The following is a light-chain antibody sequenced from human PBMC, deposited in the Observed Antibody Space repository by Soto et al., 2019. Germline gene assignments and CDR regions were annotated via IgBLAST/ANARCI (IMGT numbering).Light chain of an antibody. V-gene: IGKV3-15*01. CDR3: QQYNNWPPRGT. CDR1: QSVSSN. Sequence: EIVMTQSPATLSESPGERATLSCRASQSVSSNLAWYQQKPGQAPRLLIYGASTRATGIPARFSGSGSGTDFTLTISSLQSEDFAVYYCQQYNNWPPRGTFGQGTKVEIK. J-gene: IGKJ1*01. CDR2: GAS.